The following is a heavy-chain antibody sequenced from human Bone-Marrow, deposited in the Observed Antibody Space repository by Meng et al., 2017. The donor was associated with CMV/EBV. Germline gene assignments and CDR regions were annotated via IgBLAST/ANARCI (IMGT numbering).Heavy chain of an antibody. V-gene: IGHV4-59*01. CDR3: ARGAVAGWFDP. D-gene: IGHD2-15*01. CDR1: GGSISSYY. Sequence: SETLSLTCTVSGGSISSYYWSWIRQPPGKGLEWIGYIYYSGSTNYNPSLKSRVTISVDTSKNQFSLKLSSVTAADTAVYYCARGAVAGWFDPWGQGTLVTVPS. CDR2: IYYSGST. J-gene: IGHJ5*02.